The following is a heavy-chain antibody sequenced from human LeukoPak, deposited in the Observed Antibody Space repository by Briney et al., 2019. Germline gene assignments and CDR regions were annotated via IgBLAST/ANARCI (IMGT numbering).Heavy chain of an antibody. J-gene: IGHJ6*02. V-gene: IGHV4-4*02. CDR3: ARDFLGYCSGGSCYLDYYYGMDV. Sequence: SGTLSLTCAVSGGSISSSNWWSWVRQPPGKGLEWIGEIYHSGSTKYNPSLKSRVTISVDKSKNQFSLKLSSVTAADTAVYYCARDFLGYCSGGSCYLDYYYGMDVWGQGTTVTVSS. CDR2: IYHSGST. D-gene: IGHD2-15*01. CDR1: GGSISSSNW.